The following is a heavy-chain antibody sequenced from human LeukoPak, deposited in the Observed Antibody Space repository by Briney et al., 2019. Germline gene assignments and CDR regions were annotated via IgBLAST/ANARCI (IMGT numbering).Heavy chain of an antibody. CDR3: ARLEGYGYYFDF. Sequence: GGSLRLSCAASGFTFSSYEMNWVRQAPGKGQECVSVVYSSGATYYSNSVKGRFSVSRDNSENKVYLQMKSLSAGDTAIYYCARLEGYGYYFDFWGAGALVTVSS. CDR2: VYSSGAT. D-gene: IGHD5-12*01. CDR1: GFTFSSYE. V-gene: IGHV3-53*01. J-gene: IGHJ4*02.